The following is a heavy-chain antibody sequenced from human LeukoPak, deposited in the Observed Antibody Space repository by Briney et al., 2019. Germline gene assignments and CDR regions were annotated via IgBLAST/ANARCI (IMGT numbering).Heavy chain of an antibody. CDR1: GFTFSRFW. V-gene: IGHV3-7*01. CDR3: AREIIGGASFLDY. CDR2: IKEDGSDK. D-gene: IGHD1-26*01. J-gene: IGHJ4*02. Sequence: GGSLRLSCAAPGFTFSRFWMMWVRQAPGKGLEWVANIKEDGSDKNYVDSVKGRFTISRDNVKNSLFLQMNSLRAEDTALYYCAREIIGGASFLDYWGQGTPVTVSS.